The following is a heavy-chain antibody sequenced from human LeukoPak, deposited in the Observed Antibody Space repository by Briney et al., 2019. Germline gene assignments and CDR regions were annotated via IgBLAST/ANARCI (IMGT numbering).Heavy chain of an antibody. V-gene: IGHV3-15*01. J-gene: IGHJ4*02. CDR3: TTEGGDITMVRGVTFYVDY. CDR1: GFTFSNAW. Sequence: GGSLRLSCAASGFTFSNAWMSWVRQAPGKRLEWVGRIKSKTDGGTTDYAAPVKGRFTISRDDSKNTLYLQMNSLKTEDTAVYYCTTEGGDITMVRGVTFYVDYWGQGTLVTVSS. CDR2: IKSKTDGGTT. D-gene: IGHD3-10*01.